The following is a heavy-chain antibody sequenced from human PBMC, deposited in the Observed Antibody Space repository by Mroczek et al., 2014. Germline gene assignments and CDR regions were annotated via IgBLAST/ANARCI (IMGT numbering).Heavy chain of an antibody. D-gene: IGHD2-2*01. CDR2: INHSGST. J-gene: IGHJ3*02. Sequence: QVQLQQWGAGLLKPSETLSLTCAVYGGSFSGYYWSWIRQPPGKGLEWIGEINHSGSTNYNPSLKSRVTISVDTSKNQFSLKLSSVTAADTAVYYCARGRRYCSSTSRCVHAFDIWGQGTMVTVSS. CDR3: ARGRRYCSSTSRCVHAFDI. CDR1: GGSFSGYY. V-gene: IGHV4-34*01.